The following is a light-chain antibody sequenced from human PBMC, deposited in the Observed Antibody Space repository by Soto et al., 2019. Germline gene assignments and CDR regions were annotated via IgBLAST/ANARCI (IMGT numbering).Light chain of an antibody. CDR3: QQYGSSPWT. V-gene: IGKV3-20*01. CDR2: GAS. Sequence: EIGLTQSPGTLTLSPGERATLSCRASQSVSSNYLAWYQQKPGQAPRPLIYGASSRATGIPDRFRGSGAGTDFTLTISRLESEDFAVYYCQQYGSSPWTFGQGTKV. J-gene: IGKJ1*01. CDR1: QSVSSNY.